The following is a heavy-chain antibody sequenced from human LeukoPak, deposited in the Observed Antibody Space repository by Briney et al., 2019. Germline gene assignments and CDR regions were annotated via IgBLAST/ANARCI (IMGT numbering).Heavy chain of an antibody. CDR2: ISGSGGTT. CDR3: AKDAAGPEY. V-gene: IGHV3-23*01. J-gene: IGHJ4*02. CDR1: GFTFSSYA. Sequence: SGGSLRLSCAASGFTFSSYAMSWVRQAPGKGLEWVSGISGSGGTTYYADSVKGRFTISRDNSRNTLYLQMNSLRAEDTAVYYCAKDAAGPEYWGQGTLVTVSS. D-gene: IGHD6-13*01.